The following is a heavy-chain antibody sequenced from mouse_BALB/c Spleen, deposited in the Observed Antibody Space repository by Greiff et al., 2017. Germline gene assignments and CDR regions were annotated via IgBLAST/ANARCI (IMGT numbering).Heavy chain of an antibody. CDR3: AREVVRRGFAY. J-gene: IGHJ3*01. D-gene: IGHD2-14*01. CDR1: GFTFSSFG. V-gene: IGHV5-17*02. Sequence: EVQRVESGGGLVQPGGSRKLSCAASGFTFSSFGMHWVRQAPEKGLEWVAYISSGSSTIYYADTVKGRFTISSDNPKNTLFLQMTSRRSEDTAMYYCAREVVRRGFAYWGQGTLVTVSA. CDR2: ISSGSSTI.